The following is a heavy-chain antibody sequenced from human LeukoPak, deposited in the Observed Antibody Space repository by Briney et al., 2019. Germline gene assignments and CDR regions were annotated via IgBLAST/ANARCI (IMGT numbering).Heavy chain of an antibody. CDR3: ASLGAATTFDY. D-gene: IGHD2-15*01. Sequence: SETLSLTCTVSGGSISGYYWTWIRQPAGKGLEWIGHIYTRGNTNYSPSLKSRVTMSVDTSKNQFSLKLSSVTAADTAVYYCASLGAATTFDYWGQGTLVTVSS. V-gene: IGHV4-4*07. J-gene: IGHJ4*02. CDR1: GGSISGYY. CDR2: IYTRGNT.